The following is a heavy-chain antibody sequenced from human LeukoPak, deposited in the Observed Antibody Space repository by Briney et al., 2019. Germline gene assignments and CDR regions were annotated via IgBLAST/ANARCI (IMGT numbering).Heavy chain of an antibody. D-gene: IGHD3-22*01. CDR3: TTVPPYYDSSDEVLWEFDY. CDR2: IKSKTDGGTR. Sequence: GGSLRVSCAASGFTFSNDRMNWVRQAPGKGLEWIGRIKSKTDGGTREHTAPVKGRFTISRDFSKNTLYLKMHSQKTEDAAMYYCTTVPPYYDSSDEVLWEFDYWGQGTLVTVSS. J-gene: IGHJ4*02. CDR1: GFTFSNDR. V-gene: IGHV3-15*01.